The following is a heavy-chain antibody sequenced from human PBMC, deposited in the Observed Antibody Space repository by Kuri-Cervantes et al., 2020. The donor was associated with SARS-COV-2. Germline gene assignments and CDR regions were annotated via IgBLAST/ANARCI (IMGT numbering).Heavy chain of an antibody. D-gene: IGHD5-18*01. V-gene: IGHV1-24*01. Sequence: ASVNVSCKVSGYTLTELSMHWVRQAPGKGLEWMGGFDPEDGETIYAQKFQGRVTMTEDTSTDTAYMELSSLRSEDTAVYYCATTDTAMVPEFDYWGQETLVTVSS. CDR2: FDPEDGET. CDR3: ATTDTAMVPEFDY. J-gene: IGHJ4*02. CDR1: GYTLTELS.